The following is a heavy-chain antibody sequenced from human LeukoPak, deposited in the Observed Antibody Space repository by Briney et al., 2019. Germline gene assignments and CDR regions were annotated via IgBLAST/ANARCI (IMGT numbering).Heavy chain of an antibody. CDR2: ISAYNGNT. D-gene: IGHD3-22*01. Sequence: ASVKVSCKASGYTFTSYDINWVRQAPGQGLEWMGWISAYNGNTNYAQKLQGRVTMTTDTSTSTAYMELRSLRSDDTAVYYCARVLFHYYDSSGYYGYWGQGTLVTVSS. CDR3: ARVLFHYYDSSGYYGY. V-gene: IGHV1-18*01. CDR1: GYTFTSYD. J-gene: IGHJ4*02.